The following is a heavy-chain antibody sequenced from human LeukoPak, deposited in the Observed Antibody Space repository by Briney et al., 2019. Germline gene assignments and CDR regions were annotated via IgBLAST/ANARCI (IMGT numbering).Heavy chain of an antibody. D-gene: IGHD3-22*01. CDR2: IRYDGSNK. CDR1: GFTFSSYG. V-gene: IGHV3-30*02. CDR3: AKLSGYQAYYYMDV. Sequence: GGSLRLSCAASGFTFSSYGMHWVRQAPGKGLEWVAFIRYDGSNKYYADSVKGRFTISRDNSKNTLYLQMNSLRAEDTAVYYCAKLSGYQAYYYMDVWGKGTTVTVSS. J-gene: IGHJ6*03.